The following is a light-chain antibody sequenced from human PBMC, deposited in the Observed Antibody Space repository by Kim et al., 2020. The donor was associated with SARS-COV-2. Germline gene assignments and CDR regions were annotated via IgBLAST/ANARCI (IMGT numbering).Light chain of an antibody. Sequence: SVSPGDGVTLSCRASQSVRTNLAWYQQKPGQAPRLLIYGASTRATGIPARFSGSGSGTEFTLTISSLQSEDFAVYYCQQYANWWTFGQGTKVDIK. V-gene: IGKV3-15*01. J-gene: IGKJ1*01. CDR1: QSVRTN. CDR2: GAS. CDR3: QQYANWWT.